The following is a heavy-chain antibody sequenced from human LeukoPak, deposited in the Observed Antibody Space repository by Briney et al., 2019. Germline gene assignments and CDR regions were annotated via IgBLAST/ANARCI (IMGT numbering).Heavy chain of an antibody. CDR2: IYSGGST. CDR3: AILRLGELSSQPPFDY. D-gene: IGHD3-16*02. J-gene: IGHJ4*02. CDR1: GFTVGSNY. Sequence: GGSLRLSCAASGFTVGSNYMSWVRQAPGKGLEWVSVIYSGGSTYYADSVKGRFTISRDNSKNTLYLQMNSLRAEDTVVYYCAILRLGELSSQPPFDYWGQGTLVTVSS. V-gene: IGHV3-53*01.